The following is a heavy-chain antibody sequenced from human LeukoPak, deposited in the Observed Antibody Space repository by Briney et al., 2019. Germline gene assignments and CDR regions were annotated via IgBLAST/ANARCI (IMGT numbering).Heavy chain of an antibody. Sequence: GGSLRLSCAASGFTFSSYGMHWVRQAPGKGLEWVAVISYDGSNKYYADSVKGRFTISRDNSKNTLYLQMNSLRAEDTAVYYCARDHYDSSGYYLFDYWGQGTLFTVSS. J-gene: IGHJ4*02. CDR3: ARDHYDSSGYYLFDY. CDR1: GFTFSSYG. CDR2: ISYDGSNK. V-gene: IGHV3-30*04. D-gene: IGHD3-22*01.